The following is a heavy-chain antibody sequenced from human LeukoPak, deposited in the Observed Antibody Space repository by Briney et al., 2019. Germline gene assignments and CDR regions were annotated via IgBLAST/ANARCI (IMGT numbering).Heavy chain of an antibody. D-gene: IGHD3-10*01. CDR1: GFTFSTYG. J-gene: IGHJ4*02. CDR2: IWYDGSNK. V-gene: IGHV3-33*01. Sequence: GGSLRLSCAASGFTFSTYGMHWIRQAPGKGLEWVAVIWYDGSNKYYADSVKGRFTISRDNSKNTVYLQMNSLRAEDTAVYHCAREGYYGSGSFLGGLDYWGQGTLVTVSS. CDR3: AREGYYGSGSFLGGLDY.